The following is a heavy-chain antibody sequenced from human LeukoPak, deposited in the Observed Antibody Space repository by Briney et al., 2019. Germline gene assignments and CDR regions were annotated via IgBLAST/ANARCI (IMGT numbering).Heavy chain of an antibody. CDR1: GGSISSSSYY. CDR3: ARQYYYDSSGTYYYYGMGV. D-gene: IGHD3-22*01. Sequence: SETLSLTCTVSGGSISSSSYYWGWIRQPPGNGLEWIGSIYYSGSTYYNPSLKSRVTISVDTSKNQFSLKLSSVTAADTAVYYCARQYYYDSSGTYYYYGMGVWGQGTTVTVSS. CDR2: IYYSGST. V-gene: IGHV4-39*01. J-gene: IGHJ6*02.